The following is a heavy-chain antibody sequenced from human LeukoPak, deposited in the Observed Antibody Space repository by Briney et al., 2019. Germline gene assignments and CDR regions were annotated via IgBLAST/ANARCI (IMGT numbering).Heavy chain of an antibody. V-gene: IGHV4-39*01. CDR2: IYYSGST. CDR3: ARPRHYYGSGFDY. Sequence: SETLSLTCTVSGGSISSSSCYWGWIRQPPGKGLEWIGSIYYSGSTYYNPSLKSRITMSVDTSKNQFSLKLSSVTAADTAVYYCARPRHYYGSGFDYWGQGTLVTVSS. D-gene: IGHD3-10*01. J-gene: IGHJ4*02. CDR1: GGSISSSSCY.